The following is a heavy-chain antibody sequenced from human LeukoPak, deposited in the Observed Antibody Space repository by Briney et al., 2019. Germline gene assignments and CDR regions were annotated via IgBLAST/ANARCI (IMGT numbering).Heavy chain of an antibody. Sequence: GGSLRLSCAASGLTFSSYEMNWVRQAPGKGLEWLSYISSSSNMIFYAESVKGRFTISRDNAKNSLYLQMNSLRAENTAIYYCATASGGWYRYYFDSWGQGTLVTVSS. D-gene: IGHD6-13*01. CDR3: ATASGGWYRYYFDS. CDR2: ISSSSNMI. V-gene: IGHV3-48*03. J-gene: IGHJ4*02. CDR1: GLTFSSYE.